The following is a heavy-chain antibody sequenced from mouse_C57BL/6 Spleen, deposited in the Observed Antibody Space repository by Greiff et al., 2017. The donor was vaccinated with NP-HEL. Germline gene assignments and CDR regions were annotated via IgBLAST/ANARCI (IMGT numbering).Heavy chain of an antibody. CDR3: ARVSNFYAMDY. CDR2: INYDGSST. V-gene: IGHV5-16*01. CDR1: GFTFSDYY. J-gene: IGHJ4*01. Sequence: EVQVVESEGGLVQPGSSMKLSCTASGFTFSDYYMAWVRQVPEKGLEWVANINYDGSSTYYLDSLKSRFIISRDNAKNILYLQMSSLKSEDTATYYCARVSNFYAMDYWGQGTSVTVSS. D-gene: IGHD2-5*01.